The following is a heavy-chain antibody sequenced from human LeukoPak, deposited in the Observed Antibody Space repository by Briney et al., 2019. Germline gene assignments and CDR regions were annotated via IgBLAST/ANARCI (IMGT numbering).Heavy chain of an antibody. D-gene: IGHD6-13*01. J-gene: IGHJ3*02. CDR3: TKSRSSWSDDTFDI. V-gene: IGHV3-21*01. CDR1: GFTFSGYG. Sequence: GGSLRLSCAASGFTFSGYGMFWVRQAPGKGLEWISSISIGGTYIYYADSVKGRITISRNNAKNSLYLQMNSLRADDTAVYYCTKSRSSWSDDTFDIWGQGTMVTVSS. CDR2: ISIGGTYI.